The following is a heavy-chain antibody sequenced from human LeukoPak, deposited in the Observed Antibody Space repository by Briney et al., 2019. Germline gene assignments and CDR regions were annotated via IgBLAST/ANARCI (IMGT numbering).Heavy chain of an antibody. CDR1: SGSISSYY. Sequence: SETLSLTRTVSSGSISSYYWSWIRQPPGKGLEWIGYIYYSGSTNYNPSLKSRVTILVDTSKNQFSLKLSSVTAADTAVYYCARGSYGDYVRGNWFDPWGQGTLVTVSS. D-gene: IGHD4-17*01. V-gene: IGHV4-59*01. CDR2: IYYSGST. CDR3: ARGSYGDYVRGNWFDP. J-gene: IGHJ5*02.